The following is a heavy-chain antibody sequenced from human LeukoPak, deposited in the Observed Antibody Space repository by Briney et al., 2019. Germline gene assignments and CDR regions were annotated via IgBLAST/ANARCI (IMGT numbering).Heavy chain of an antibody. D-gene: IGHD3-22*01. CDR1: RFTFDVYA. CDR2: ISWNSGSI. J-gene: IGHJ4*02. Sequence: SLRLSCAASRFTFDVYAMRCVRQAPRKGLWCGSGISWNSGSIGYADSVKGRFTISRDNAKNSLYLQMNSLRAEDTDLYYCAKGDSSGYFAVSDYWGQGTLVTVSS. CDR3: AKGDSSGYFAVSDY. V-gene: IGHV3-9*01.